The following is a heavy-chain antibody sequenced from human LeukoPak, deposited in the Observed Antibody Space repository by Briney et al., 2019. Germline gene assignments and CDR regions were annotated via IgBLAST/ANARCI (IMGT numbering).Heavy chain of an antibody. CDR1: GGSISSYY. CDR2: IYYSGST. Sequence: PSETLSLTCTVSGGSISSYYWSWIRQPPGKGLEWIGYIYYSGSTNYNPSLKSRVTISVDTSKNQFSLKLSSVTAADTAVYYCARDSRSPKDQKYYYYYGMDVWGQGTTVTVSS. J-gene: IGHJ6*02. CDR3: ARDSRSPKDQKYYYYYGMDV. V-gene: IGHV4-59*01.